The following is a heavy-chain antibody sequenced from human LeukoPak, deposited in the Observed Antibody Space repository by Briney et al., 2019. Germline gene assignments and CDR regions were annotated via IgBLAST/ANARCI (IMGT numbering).Heavy chain of an antibody. CDR1: GFTVSTDH. CDR2: SYSGGTS. D-gene: IGHD5-12*01. V-gene: IGHV3-53*05. Sequence: SGGSLRLSCAASGFTVSTDHMSWVRQAPGKGLEWVAVSYSGGTSQYAESVKGRFTISRDNSKNTLYLQMNSLRAEDTAVYYCAKGLFGGYSGYAHDAFDIRGQGTMVTVSS. CDR3: AKGLFGGYSGYAHDAFDI. J-gene: IGHJ3*02.